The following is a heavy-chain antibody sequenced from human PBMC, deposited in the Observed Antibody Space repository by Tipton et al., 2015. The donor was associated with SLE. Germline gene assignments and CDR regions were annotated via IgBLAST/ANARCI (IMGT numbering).Heavy chain of an antibody. J-gene: IGHJ3*02. Sequence: TLSLTCAVYGGSFSGYYWSWIRQPPGKGLEWIGEINHSGSTNYNPSLKSRVTISVDTSKNQFSLKLSSVTAADTAVYYCARGRRYYQGDAFDIWGQGTMVTASS. CDR3: ARGRRYYQGDAFDI. CDR1: GGSFSGYY. D-gene: IGHD2-8*01. CDR2: INHSGST. V-gene: IGHV4-34*01.